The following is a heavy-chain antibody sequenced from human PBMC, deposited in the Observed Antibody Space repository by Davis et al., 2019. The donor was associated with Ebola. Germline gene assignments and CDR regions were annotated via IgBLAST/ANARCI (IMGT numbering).Heavy chain of an antibody. CDR2: INQDGSSK. CDR1: GFTFSDYW. V-gene: IGHV3-7*01. J-gene: IGHJ4*02. Sequence: GESLKISCAASGFTFSDYWMTWVRQAPGKGLEWVANINQDGSSKNYLGSVKGRFTISRDNARNTLYLQMNSLRAEDTAVYYCARDLGGGIVVVPAAAYYWGQGTLVTVSS. CDR3: ARDLGGGIVVVPAAAYY. D-gene: IGHD2-2*01.